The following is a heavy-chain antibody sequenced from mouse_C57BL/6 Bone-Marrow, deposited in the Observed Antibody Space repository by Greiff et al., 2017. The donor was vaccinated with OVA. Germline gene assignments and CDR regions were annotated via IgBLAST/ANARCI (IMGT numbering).Heavy chain of an antibody. Sequence: EVQLQQSGPELVKPGASVKISCKASGYTFTDYYMNWVKQSHGKSLEWIGDINPNNGGTSYNQKFKGKATLTVDKSSSTAYMELRSLTSEDSAVYYCANLPLNVWGTGTTVTVSS. D-gene: IGHD5-1*01. CDR2: INPNNGGT. V-gene: IGHV1-26*01. J-gene: IGHJ1*03. CDR3: ANLPLNV. CDR1: GYTFTDYY.